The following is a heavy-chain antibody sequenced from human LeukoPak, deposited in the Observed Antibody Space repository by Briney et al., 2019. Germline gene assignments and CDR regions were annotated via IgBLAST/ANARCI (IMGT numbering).Heavy chain of an antibody. CDR1: GGSISSSNW. CDR2: IYHSGST. V-gene: IGHV4-4*02. Sequence: PSGTLSLTCAVSGGSISSSNWWSWVRQPPGKGLEWIGEIYHSGSTNYNPSLKSRVTISVDKSKNQFSLKLSSVTAADTAVYYCARVISATPERSINPGNNWFDPWGQGTPVTVSS. J-gene: IGHJ5*02. D-gene: IGHD1-1*01. CDR3: ARVISATPERSINPGNNWFDP.